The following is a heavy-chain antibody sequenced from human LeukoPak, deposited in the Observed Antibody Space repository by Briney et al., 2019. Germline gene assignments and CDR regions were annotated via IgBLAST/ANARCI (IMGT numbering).Heavy chain of an antibody. CDR3: VSAYGGLLDY. CDR1: GFIFNTYE. V-gene: IGHV3-48*03. D-gene: IGHD3-16*01. J-gene: IGHJ4*02. Sequence: PGGSLRLSCAASGFIFNTYEMNWVRQAPGKGLEWISYISANGDTIYYADSVRGRFTISRDNAKNSLSLLMSSLRVEDTALCYCVSAYGGLLDYWGQGSLVTVSS. CDR2: ISANGDTI.